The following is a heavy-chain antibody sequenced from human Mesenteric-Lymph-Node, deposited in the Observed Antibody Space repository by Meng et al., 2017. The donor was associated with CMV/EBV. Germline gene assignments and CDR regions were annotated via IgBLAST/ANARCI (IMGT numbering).Heavy chain of an antibody. CDR3: ARLSGSSLARVDY. CDR2: IYHSGST. D-gene: IGHD1-26*01. Sequence: GSLRLSCTVSGYSISSGYYWGWIRQPPGKGLEWIGSIYHSGSTYYNPSLKSRVTISVDTSKNQFSLKLSSVTAADTAVYYCARLSGSSLARVDYWGQGTLVTVSS. V-gene: IGHV4-38-2*02. J-gene: IGHJ4*02. CDR1: GYSISSGYY.